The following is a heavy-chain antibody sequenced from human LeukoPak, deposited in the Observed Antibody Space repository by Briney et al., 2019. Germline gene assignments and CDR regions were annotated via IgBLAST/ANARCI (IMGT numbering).Heavy chain of an antibody. Sequence: GGSLRLSCAVFGFTFSSYYMHWVRQVPGKGLVWVSRINSDGSSTTYADSVKGRFTISRDNAKNTLYLQMNSLRAEDTAVYYCARVVGSGSYYTLGYWGQGTLVTVSS. CDR2: INSDGSST. CDR1: GFTFSSYY. D-gene: IGHD1-26*01. V-gene: IGHV3-74*03. CDR3: ARVVGSGSYYTLGY. J-gene: IGHJ4*02.